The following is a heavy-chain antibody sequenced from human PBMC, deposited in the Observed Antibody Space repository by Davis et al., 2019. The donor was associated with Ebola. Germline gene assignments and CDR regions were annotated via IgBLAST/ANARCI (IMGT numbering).Heavy chain of an antibody. Sequence: PSETLSLTCTVSGGSISSGGYYWSWIRQHPGKGLAWIGYIYYSGSTYYNPSLKSRVTISVDTSKNQFSLKLSSVTAAGTAVYYCARDGGYCSGGSCSTYGMDGWGKGTTVTGSS. J-gene: IGHJ6*04. CDR1: GGSISSGGYY. CDR3: ARDGGYCSGGSCSTYGMDG. V-gene: IGHV4-31*03. CDR2: IYYSGST. D-gene: IGHD2-15*01.